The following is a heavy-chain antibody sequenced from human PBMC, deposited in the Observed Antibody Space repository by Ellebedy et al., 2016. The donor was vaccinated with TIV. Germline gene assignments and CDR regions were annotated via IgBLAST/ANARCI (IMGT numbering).Heavy chain of an antibody. CDR3: ARGGSGYYWALAY. CDR1: GGSISSSSYY. J-gene: IGHJ4*02. CDR2: IYYSGST. V-gene: IGHV4-39*01. D-gene: IGHD3-22*01. Sequence: SETLSLTCTVSGGSISSSSYYWGWNRKPPGKGLEWIGSIYYSGSTYYNPSLKSRVTISVNTSKNQFSLKLSFVTAADTAVYYCARGGSGYYWALAYWGQGTLVTVSS.